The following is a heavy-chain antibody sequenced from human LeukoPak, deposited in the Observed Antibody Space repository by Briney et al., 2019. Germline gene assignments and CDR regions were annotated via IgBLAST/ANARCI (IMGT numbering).Heavy chain of an antibody. CDR3: ARHKNSGYSSSGYDSTYGMDV. D-gene: IGHD6-13*01. V-gene: IGHV4-39*01. CDR1: GVSISSSSYY. Sequence: PSETLSLTCTVSGVSISSSSYYWGWIRQPPGKGLEWIGSIYYSGSTYYNPSLKSRVTISVDTSKNQLSLKLSSVTAADTAVYYCARHKNSGYSSSGYDSTYGMDVWGQGTTVTVSS. CDR2: IYYSGST. J-gene: IGHJ6*02.